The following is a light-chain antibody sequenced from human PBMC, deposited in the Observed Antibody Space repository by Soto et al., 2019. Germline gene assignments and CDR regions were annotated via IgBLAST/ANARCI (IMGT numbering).Light chain of an antibody. J-gene: IGKJ1*01. CDR3: QQYTDSRT. CDR1: QSISSSY. Sequence: EIVLTQSPGTLSLSPGERATLSCRASQSISSSYFAWYQQKPGQAPRLLVYGVSSRATDVPDRFSGSGSGTDFTLTISRLEPEDFAVYYCQQYTDSRTFGQGTKGGYQ. V-gene: IGKV3-20*01. CDR2: GVS.